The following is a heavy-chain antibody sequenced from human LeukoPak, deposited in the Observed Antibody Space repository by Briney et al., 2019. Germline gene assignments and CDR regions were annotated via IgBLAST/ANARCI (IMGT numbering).Heavy chain of an antibody. D-gene: IGHD3-10*01. V-gene: IGHV1-24*01. CDR1: GYTLTELF. J-gene: IGHJ4*02. CDR3: ATDNYGSGSRAIDY. CDR2: FDPEDGET. Sequence: GASVKVSCKVSGYTLTELFMHWVRQAPGKGLEWMGGFDPEDGETIYAQKFQGRVTMTEDTSTDTAYMGLSSLRSEDTAVYYCATDNYGSGSRAIDYWGQGTLVTVSS.